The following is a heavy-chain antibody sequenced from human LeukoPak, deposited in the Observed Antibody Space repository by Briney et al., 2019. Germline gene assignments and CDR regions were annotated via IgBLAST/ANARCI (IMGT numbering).Heavy chain of an antibody. CDR3: ARTYCSSTSCYLFHFDY. V-gene: IGHV4-59*01. D-gene: IGHD2-2*01. CDR1: GGSISGYY. Sequence: PSETLSLTCTVSGGSISGYYWSWIRQPPGKGLELIGYIYYSGRTNYSPSLESRVTISVDTSRSQFSLQLSSVTAADTAVYYCARTYCSSTSCYLFHFDYWGQGILVTVSS. J-gene: IGHJ4*02. CDR2: IYYSGRT.